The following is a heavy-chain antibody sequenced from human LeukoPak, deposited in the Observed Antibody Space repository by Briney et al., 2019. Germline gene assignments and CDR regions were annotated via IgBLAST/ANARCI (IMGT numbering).Heavy chain of an antibody. CDR3: AKISQVAIFSVPNFDY. J-gene: IGHJ4*02. CDR1: GFTFSSYA. V-gene: IGHV3-23*01. Sequence: GGSLRLSCAAFGFTFSSYAMDWVRQSPGKGLEWFSIIIGIGDKTYYTDSLKAQFTISTDNSNNTVFLQMNSLRAEDTAVYYCAKISQVAIFSVPNFDYWGQGTLVTVSS. CDR2: IIGIGDKT. D-gene: IGHD3-3*01.